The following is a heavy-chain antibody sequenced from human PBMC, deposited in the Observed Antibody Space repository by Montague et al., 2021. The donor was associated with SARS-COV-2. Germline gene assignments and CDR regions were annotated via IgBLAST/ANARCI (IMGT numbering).Heavy chain of an antibody. J-gene: IGHJ4*02. Sequence: LSCAASGFTFSSYAMAWVRQAPGKGLEWVSGIGGGAGSTFYADSVRGRFIISRDISKNTLYLQMDSLRVGDTAVYYCAKKSTGQHLANFDYWGQGTLVTVSS. CDR2: IGGGAGST. CDR3: AKKSTGQHLANFDY. V-gene: IGHV3-23*01. CDR1: GFTFSSYA. D-gene: IGHD6-13*01.